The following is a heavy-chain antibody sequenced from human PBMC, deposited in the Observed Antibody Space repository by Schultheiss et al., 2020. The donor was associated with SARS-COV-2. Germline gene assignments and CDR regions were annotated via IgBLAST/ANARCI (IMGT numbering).Heavy chain of an antibody. CDR1: GFTFRSYW. Sequence: GGSLRLSCAASGFTFRSYWMDWVRQAPGKGLEWVAIISYDGDNNYYADSVKGRFTISRDKSKNTLNLQMNSLRTDDTAVYYCARQGVAGSFDIWGQGTMVTVSS. CDR3: ARQGVAGSFDI. J-gene: IGHJ3*02. CDR2: ISYDGDNN. D-gene: IGHD6-19*01. V-gene: IGHV3-30*01.